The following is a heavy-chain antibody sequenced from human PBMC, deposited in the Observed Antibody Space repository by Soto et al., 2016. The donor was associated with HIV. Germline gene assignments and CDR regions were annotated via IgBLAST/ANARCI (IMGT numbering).Heavy chain of an antibody. Sequence: QVQLVQSGAEVKKPGASVKVSCKASGYTFTGYYMHWVRQAPGQGLEWMGWINPNSGGTNYAQKFQGRVTMTRDTSISTAYMELSRLRSDDTAVYYCARVSGYSSRGGAFDIWGQGTMVTVSS. D-gene: IGHD6-13*01. J-gene: IGHJ3*02. V-gene: IGHV1-2*02. CDR1: GYTFTGYY. CDR2: INPNSGGT. CDR3: ARVSGYSSRGGAFDI.